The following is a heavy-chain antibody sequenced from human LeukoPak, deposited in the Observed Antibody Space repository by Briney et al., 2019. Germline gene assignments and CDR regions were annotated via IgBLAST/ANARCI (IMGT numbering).Heavy chain of an antibody. CDR3: ARFGCQVAGDPFCNWFDP. Sequence: SETLSLTGAVYGGSFSGYYWSWIRQPPGKGLQWIGEINHSGSTNYNPSLKSRVTISVDTSKNQFSLKLSSVSAADTAVYYYARFGCQVAGDPFCNWFDPWGQGTLVTVSS. J-gene: IGHJ5*02. V-gene: IGHV4-34*01. D-gene: IGHD6-19*01. CDR2: INHSGST. CDR1: GGSFSGYY.